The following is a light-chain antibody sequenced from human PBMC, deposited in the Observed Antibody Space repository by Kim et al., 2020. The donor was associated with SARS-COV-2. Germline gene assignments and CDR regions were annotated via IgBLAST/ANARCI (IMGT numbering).Light chain of an antibody. CDR2: SNN. Sequence: QSVTISCSGSSSNIGSYTVNWYQQLPGTAPKLLIYSNNQRPSGVPDRFSGSKSGTSASLAISGLQSEDEADYDCAAWDDSLNGWVFGGGTQLTVL. V-gene: IGLV1-44*01. CDR1: SSNIGSYT. CDR3: AAWDDSLNGWV. J-gene: IGLJ7*01.